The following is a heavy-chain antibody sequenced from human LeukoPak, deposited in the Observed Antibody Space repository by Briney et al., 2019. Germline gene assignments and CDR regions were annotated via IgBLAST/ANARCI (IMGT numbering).Heavy chain of an antibody. CDR2: ISGSGGST. Sequence: PGGSLRLSCAASGFTFSSYAMSWVRRAPGKGLEWVSAISGSGGSTYYADSVKGRFTISRDNSKNTLYLQMNSLRAEDTAVYYCAKGPRYDFWSGYPYYFDYWGQGTLVTVSS. V-gene: IGHV3-23*01. D-gene: IGHD3-3*01. J-gene: IGHJ4*02. CDR1: GFTFSSYA. CDR3: AKGPRYDFWSGYPYYFDY.